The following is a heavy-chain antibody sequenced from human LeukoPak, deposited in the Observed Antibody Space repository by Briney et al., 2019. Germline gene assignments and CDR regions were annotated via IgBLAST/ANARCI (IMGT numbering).Heavy chain of an antibody. V-gene: IGHV3-30*18. CDR3: AKEPLAKYYFDY. Sequence: GGSLRLSCAASGFTLSSYGMHWVRQAPGKGLEWVAVISYDGSNKYYADSVKGRFTISRDNSKNTLYLQMNSLRAEDTAVYYCAKEPLAKYYFDYWGQGTLVTVSS. J-gene: IGHJ4*02. CDR1: GFTLSSYG. CDR2: ISYDGSNK. D-gene: IGHD6-13*01.